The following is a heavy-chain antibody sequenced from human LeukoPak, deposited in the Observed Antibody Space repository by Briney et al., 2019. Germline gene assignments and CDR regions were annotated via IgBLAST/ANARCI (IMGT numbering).Heavy chain of an antibody. CDR2: IYTSGST. Sequence: PSETLSLTCTVSGGSISSGSYYWSWIRQPAGKGLEWIGRIYTSGSTNYNPSLKSRVTISVDTSKNQFSLKLSSVTAADAAVYYCAREVAVVGAHAFDIWGQGTMVTVSS. D-gene: IGHD1-26*01. J-gene: IGHJ3*02. CDR3: AREVAVVGAHAFDI. CDR1: GGSISSGSYY. V-gene: IGHV4-61*02.